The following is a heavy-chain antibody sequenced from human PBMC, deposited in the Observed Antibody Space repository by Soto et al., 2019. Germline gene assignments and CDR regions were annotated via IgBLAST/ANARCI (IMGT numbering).Heavy chain of an antibody. Sequence: QVQLVQSGAEVKKPGASVKVSCKASGYTFTSYAMQWVRQAPGQRLEWMGWINAGNGNTKYSQKVQGRVTITRDTSASTAYMELSSLRSEDTAVYYCARDPGYSYGYNWGQGTLGTVSS. J-gene: IGHJ4*02. D-gene: IGHD5-18*01. CDR3: ARDPGYSYGYN. V-gene: IGHV1-3*01. CDR1: GYTFTSYA. CDR2: INAGNGNT.